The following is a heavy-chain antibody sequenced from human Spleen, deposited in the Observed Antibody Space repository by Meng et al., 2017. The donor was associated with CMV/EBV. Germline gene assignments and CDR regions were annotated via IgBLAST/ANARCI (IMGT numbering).Heavy chain of an antibody. J-gene: IGHJ4*02. CDR1: GFTFSMYA. CDR2: ISGSGGIT. V-gene: IGHV3-23*01. Sequence: GESLKISCAASGFTFSMYALSWVRQAPGKGLEWVSVISGSGGITYHADSVKGRFTISRDNSKNTLYLQMNSLRAEDTAIYYCAKDILGGAAAGRGLDYWGQGTLVTVSS. D-gene: IGHD6-13*01. CDR3: AKDILGGAAAGRGLDY.